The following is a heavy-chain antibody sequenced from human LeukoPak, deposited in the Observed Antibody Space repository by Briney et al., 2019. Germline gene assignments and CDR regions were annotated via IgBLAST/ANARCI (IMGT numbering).Heavy chain of an antibody. CDR3: ARDFAGSSVRRSPGPFDI. J-gene: IGHJ3*02. V-gene: IGHV4-34*01. Sequence: PSETLSLTCADYGGSFSSYYWTWIRQPPGKGLEWIGEMNHSGSSNYNSSLKSLLTISVDTSKKEFSLKLSSVTAADTAVYYCARDFAGSSVRRSPGPFDIWGQGTMVTVSS. CDR2: MNHSGSS. D-gene: IGHD3-22*01. CDR1: GGSFSSYY.